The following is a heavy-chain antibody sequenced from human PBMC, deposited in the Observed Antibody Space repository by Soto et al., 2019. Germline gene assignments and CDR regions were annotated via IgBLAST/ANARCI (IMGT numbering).Heavy chain of an antibody. D-gene: IGHD6-25*01. V-gene: IGHV3-21*01. CDR1: GFTFRRNN. Sequence: GGSRRLSCAASGFTFRRNNMTWVRQARGKGLVWGASISSSGDYLYYADSVMGRVIISIDTFQNSIFLQMNNLRADDTAVYYCVRGADDEDGAAAPWFFFEHWGQGT. J-gene: IGHJ4*02. CDR3: VRGADDEDGAAAPWFFFEH. CDR2: ISSSGDYL.